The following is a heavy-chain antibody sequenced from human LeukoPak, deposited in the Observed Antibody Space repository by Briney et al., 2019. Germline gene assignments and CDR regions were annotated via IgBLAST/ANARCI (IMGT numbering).Heavy chain of an antibody. Sequence: GASVKVSCKASGYTFTSYDINWVRQATGQGLEWMGWMNPNSGNTGYAQKFQGRVTMTRNTSISTAYMELSSLRSEDTAVYYCARDSSGYYYGGYYYYGMDVWGQGTTVTVSS. CDR2: MNPNSGNT. D-gene: IGHD3-22*01. V-gene: IGHV1-8*01. CDR1: GYTFTSYD. J-gene: IGHJ6*02. CDR3: ARDSSGYYYGGYYYYGMDV.